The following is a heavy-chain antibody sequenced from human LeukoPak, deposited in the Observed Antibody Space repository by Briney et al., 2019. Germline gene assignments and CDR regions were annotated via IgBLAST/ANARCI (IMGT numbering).Heavy chain of an antibody. CDR2: ISGSGGST. Sequence: GGSLRLSCAASGFTFSSYAMSWVRQAPGKGLEWVSAISGSGGSTYYADSVKGRFTISRDNSKNTLYLQMNSLRAGDTAVYYCAKVSAYYDFWSGYDGNGNFDYWGQGTLVTVSS. CDR1: GFTFSSYA. D-gene: IGHD3-3*01. CDR3: AKVSAYYDFWSGYDGNGNFDY. V-gene: IGHV3-23*01. J-gene: IGHJ4*02.